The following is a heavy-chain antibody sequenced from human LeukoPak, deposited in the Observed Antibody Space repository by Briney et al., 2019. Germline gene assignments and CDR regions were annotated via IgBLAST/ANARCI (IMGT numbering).Heavy chain of an antibody. Sequence: GGSLRLSCAASGFTFSSHWMSWVRQAPGKGLEWVASINQDGSEKYSVDSVKGRFTISRDNAKNALYLQMNSLRAEDTAFYYCARDHVVRGVVWDYWGQGTLVTVSS. D-gene: IGHD3-10*01. CDR1: GFTFSSHW. CDR3: ARDHVVRGVVWDY. CDR2: INQDGSEK. V-gene: IGHV3-7*05. J-gene: IGHJ4*02.